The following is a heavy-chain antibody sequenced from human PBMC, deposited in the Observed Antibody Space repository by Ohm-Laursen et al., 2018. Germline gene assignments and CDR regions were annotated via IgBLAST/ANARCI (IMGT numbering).Heavy chain of an antibody. CDR3: AKDLQKWSYAYGMDV. Sequence: SLRLSCAASGFTFSSYGMHWVRQAPGKGLEWVAVIWYDGSNKYYADSVKGRFTISRDNSKNTLYLQMNSLRAEDTAVYYCAKDLQKWSYAYGMDVWGQGTTVTVSS. V-gene: IGHV3-33*06. D-gene: IGHD3-16*01. CDR2: IWYDGSNK. CDR1: GFTFSSYG. J-gene: IGHJ6*02.